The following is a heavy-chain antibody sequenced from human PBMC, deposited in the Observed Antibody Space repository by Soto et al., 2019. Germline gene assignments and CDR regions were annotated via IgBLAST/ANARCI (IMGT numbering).Heavy chain of an antibody. CDR3: ARFSIYYPFDP. Sequence: GGSLRLSCAASGFTVSSNYMSWVRQAPGKGLEWVSVIYSGGSTYYADSVKGRFTISRDNSKNTLCLQMNSLRAEDTAVYYCARFSIYYPFDPWGQGTLVTVSS. V-gene: IGHV3-66*01. CDR1: GFTVSSNY. D-gene: IGHD2-21*01. J-gene: IGHJ5*02. CDR2: IYSGGST.